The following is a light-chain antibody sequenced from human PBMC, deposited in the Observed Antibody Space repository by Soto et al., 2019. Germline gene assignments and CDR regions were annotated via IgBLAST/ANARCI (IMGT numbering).Light chain of an antibody. CDR3: LQYNSYPWT. V-gene: IGKV1-5*01. CDR1: QSISTS. Sequence: DIQMTQSPSTLSASVGDSVTITCRASQSISTSLAWYRQKPGKAPEVLIYDASTLQSGVPSRFSGSGSGTEFTLTISSLQPDEFAIYYCLQYNSYPWTFGQGTKVDI. CDR2: DAS. J-gene: IGKJ1*01.